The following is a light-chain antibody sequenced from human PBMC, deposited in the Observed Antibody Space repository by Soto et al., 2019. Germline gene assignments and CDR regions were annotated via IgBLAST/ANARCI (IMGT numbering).Light chain of an antibody. Sequence: EIVMTQSPASLSVSPGERAALSCRASQSVGRNLAWYQQKPGQAPRLLIYDASTRATGIPARFSGGGSGTEFTLSISSLQSEDFAVYYCQQYNNWPRTFGQGTKGDIK. CDR3: QQYNNWPRT. CDR1: QSVGRN. J-gene: IGKJ1*01. CDR2: DAS. V-gene: IGKV3-15*01.